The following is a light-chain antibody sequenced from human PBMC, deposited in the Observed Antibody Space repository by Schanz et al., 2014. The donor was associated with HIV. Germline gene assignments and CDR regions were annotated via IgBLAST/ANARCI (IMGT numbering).Light chain of an antibody. CDR1: QSSSTY. V-gene: IGKV3-20*01. J-gene: IGKJ2*01. CDR3: QQYGSWVT. CDR2: GAS. Sequence: EIVLTQSPGTLSLSPGERATLSCRASQSSSTYLAWYQHKPGQAPRLLIYGASTRATGIPDRFSGSGSGTDFTLTISRLEPEDFAVYYCQQYGSWVTFGQGTKLEIK.